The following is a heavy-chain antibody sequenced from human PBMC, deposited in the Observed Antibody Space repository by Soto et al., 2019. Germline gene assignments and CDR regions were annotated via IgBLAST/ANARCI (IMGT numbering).Heavy chain of an antibody. CDR3: ARSPTVTLPLNYYYYYMDV. CDR1: GYTFTSYD. Sequence: ASVKVSCKASGYTFTSYDINWVRQATGQGLEWMGWMNPNSGSTGYAQKFQGRVTMTRNTSISTAYMELSSLRSEDTAVYYCARSPTVTLPLNYYYYYMDVWGKGTTVTVSS. J-gene: IGHJ6*03. CDR2: MNPNSGST. V-gene: IGHV1-8*01. D-gene: IGHD4-4*01.